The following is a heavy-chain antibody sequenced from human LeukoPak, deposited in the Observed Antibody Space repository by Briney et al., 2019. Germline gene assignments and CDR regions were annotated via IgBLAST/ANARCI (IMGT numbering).Heavy chain of an antibody. D-gene: IGHD5-24*01. Sequence: GESLKISCKGSGYSFTSYWIGWVRQMPGKGLEWMGIIYPGDSDTRYSPSFQGQVTISADKSISTAYLQWSSLKASDTAMYYCATPPVEMATMENFDYWGQGTLVTVSS. V-gene: IGHV5-51*01. CDR2: IYPGDSDT. J-gene: IGHJ4*02. CDR1: GYSFTSYW. CDR3: ATPPVEMATMENFDY.